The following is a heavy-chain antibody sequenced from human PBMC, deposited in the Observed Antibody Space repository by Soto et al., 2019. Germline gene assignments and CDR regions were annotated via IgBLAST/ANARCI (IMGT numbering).Heavy chain of an antibody. CDR1: GDSISTVDYF. D-gene: IGHD2-15*01. CDR3: ARGRYCLTGRCFPNWFDS. CDR2: IYKSTTT. V-gene: IGHV4-30-4*01. Sequence: QVHLLESGPGLVKPSQTLSLTCSVSGDSISTVDYFWAWIRQPPGQALEYIGDIYKSTTTYYNPSCESRVAISLDTSKSQFSLTVTSVTAADTAVYFCARGRYCLTGRCFPNWFDSWGQGTLVTVSS. J-gene: IGHJ5*01.